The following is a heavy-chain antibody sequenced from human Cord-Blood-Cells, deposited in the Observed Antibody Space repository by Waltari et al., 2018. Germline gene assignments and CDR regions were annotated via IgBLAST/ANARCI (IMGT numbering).Heavy chain of an antibody. J-gene: IGHJ4*02. CDR1: GGSFSGYY. V-gene: IGHV4-34*01. Sequence: QVQLQQWGAGLLKPSETLSLTCAVYGGSFSGYYWSWIRQPPGKGLEWIGEINHSVSSHYNPSLKFRVTISVHTSKNQFSLKLSSVTAADTSVYYCARGENTGNDYWGQGTLVTVSS. CDR3: ARGENTGNDY. D-gene: IGHD3-10*01. CDR2: INHSVSS.